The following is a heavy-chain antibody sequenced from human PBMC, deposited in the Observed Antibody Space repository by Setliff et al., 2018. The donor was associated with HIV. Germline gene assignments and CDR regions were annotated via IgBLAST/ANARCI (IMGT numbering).Heavy chain of an antibody. J-gene: IGHJ4*02. CDR2: IHHSGST. CDR1: RGSISTTNW. D-gene: IGHD6-6*01. Sequence: SETLSLTCAVSRGSISTTNWWSWVRQSPGKGLEWIGEIHHSGSTNYNPSLKSRVTMSVDKSKNQFSLKLSSVTAADTAVYYCARLESTSSDYFDYWGQGTLVTVSS. CDR3: ARLESTSSDYFDY. V-gene: IGHV4-4*02.